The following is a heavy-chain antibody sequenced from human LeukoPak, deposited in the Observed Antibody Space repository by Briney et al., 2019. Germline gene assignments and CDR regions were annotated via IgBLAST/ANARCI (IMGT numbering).Heavy chain of an antibody. CDR2: IYYSGST. J-gene: IGHJ5*02. V-gene: IGHV4-59*08. Sequence: PSETLSLTCTVSGGSISSYYWSWIRQPPGKGLEWIGYIYYSGSTNYNPSLKSRVTISVDTSKNQFSLKLSSVTAADTAVYYCARSVPAGGWFDPWGQGTLVTVSS. CDR1: GGSISSYY. CDR3: ARSVPAGGWFDP.